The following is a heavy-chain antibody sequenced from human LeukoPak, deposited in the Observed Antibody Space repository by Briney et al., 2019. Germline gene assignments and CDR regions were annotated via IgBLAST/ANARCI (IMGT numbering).Heavy chain of an antibody. CDR3: ARNYYGSGSYVFDY. CDR1: GGSISSGGYS. CDR2: IYHSGST. D-gene: IGHD3-10*01. J-gene: IGHJ4*02. V-gene: IGHV4-30-2*01. Sequence: SETLSLTCAVSGGSISSGGYSWSWIRQPPGKGLEWIGYIYHSGSTYYNPSLKSRVTISVDRSKNQFSLKPSSVTAADTAVYYCARNYYGSGSYVFDYWGQGTLVTVSS.